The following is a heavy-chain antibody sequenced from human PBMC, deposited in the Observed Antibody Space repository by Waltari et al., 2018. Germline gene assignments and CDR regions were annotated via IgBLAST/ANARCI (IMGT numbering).Heavy chain of an antibody. D-gene: IGHD2-2*01. Sequence: QVQLQESGPGLVKPSETLSLTCTVSGGSISRYYWSWIRQPPGKGLEWIGYIYYSGSTNYNPSLKSRVTISVDTSKNQFSLKLSSVTAADTAVYYCARAEYQNWFDPWGQGTLVTVSS. J-gene: IGHJ5*02. CDR1: GGSISRYY. CDR3: ARAEYQNWFDP. CDR2: IYYSGST. V-gene: IGHV4-59*01.